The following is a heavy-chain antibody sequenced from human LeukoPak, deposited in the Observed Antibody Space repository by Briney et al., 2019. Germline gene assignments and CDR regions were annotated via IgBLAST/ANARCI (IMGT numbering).Heavy chain of an antibody. CDR2: IYYNGST. Sequence: SETLSLTCTVSGGSISSYYWSWIRQPPGKGLEWIGYIYYNGSTNYNPSLKSRVTISVDTSKSQFSLKLSSVTAADTAVYYCAREGGIAAAGPGWFDPWGQGTLVTVSS. CDR1: GGSISSYY. J-gene: IGHJ5*02. V-gene: IGHV4-59*01. D-gene: IGHD6-13*01. CDR3: AREGGIAAAGPGWFDP.